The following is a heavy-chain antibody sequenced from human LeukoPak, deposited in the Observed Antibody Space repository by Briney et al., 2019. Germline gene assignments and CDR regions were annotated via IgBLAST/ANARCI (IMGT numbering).Heavy chain of an antibody. V-gene: IGHV3-30*03. CDR2: ISYDGSNK. J-gene: IGHJ3*02. Sequence: PGGSLRLSCAASGFTFSSYGMHWVRQAPGKGLEWVAVISYDGSNKYYADSVKGRFTISRDNSKNTLYLQMNSLRAEDTAVYYCAVSGSGSYYSRDAFDIWGQGTMVTVSS. D-gene: IGHD3-10*01. CDR3: AVSGSGSYYSRDAFDI. CDR1: GFTFSSYG.